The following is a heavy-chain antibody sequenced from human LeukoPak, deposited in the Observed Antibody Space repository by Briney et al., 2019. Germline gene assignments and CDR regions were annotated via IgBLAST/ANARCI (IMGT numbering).Heavy chain of an antibody. J-gene: IGHJ4*02. CDR1: GFTFSSYG. Sequence: GGSLRLSCAASGFTFSSYGMHWVRQAPGKGLEWVAVISYDGSNKYYADSVKGRFTISRDNSKNTLYLQMNSLRAEDTAVYYCARDRDYYGSGSSLYYFDHWGQGTLVTVSS. D-gene: IGHD3-10*01. CDR2: ISYDGSNK. V-gene: IGHV3-30*03. CDR3: ARDRDYYGSGSSLYYFDH.